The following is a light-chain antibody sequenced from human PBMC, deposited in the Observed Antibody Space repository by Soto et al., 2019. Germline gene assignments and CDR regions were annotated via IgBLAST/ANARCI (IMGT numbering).Light chain of an antibody. J-gene: IGKJ4*02. CDR2: DAS. CDR3: QQNYSTPLT. V-gene: IGKV1-39*01. CDR1: QSISNW. Sequence: DIQMTQSPSTLSSSVGDRVTITCRASQSISNWLYWYHQKSGSDPKLLINDASSLQSGVPSRFSGSGSGTEFTLTISSLQPEDFATDYCQQNYSTPLTFGGGTKVEIK.